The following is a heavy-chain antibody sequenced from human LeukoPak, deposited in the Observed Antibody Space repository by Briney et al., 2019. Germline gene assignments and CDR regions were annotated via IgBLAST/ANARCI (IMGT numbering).Heavy chain of an antibody. D-gene: IGHD6-13*01. CDR3: ARGVYIAAAQYGY. Sequence: SETLSLTCTVSSGIATTYHWAWIRQSPGKGLEWIGTIYYSGTTHYNPSLQSRLTMFVDISKKQFSLKLNSVTAADTAVYYCARGVYIAAAQYGYWGQGTLVTVSS. CDR2: IYYSGTT. J-gene: IGHJ4*02. CDR1: SGIATTYH. V-gene: IGHV4-59*02.